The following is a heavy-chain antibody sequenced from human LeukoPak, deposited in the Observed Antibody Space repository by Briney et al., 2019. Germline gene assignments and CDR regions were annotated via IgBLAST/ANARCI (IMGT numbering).Heavy chain of an antibody. Sequence: GGSLRLSCAASGFTFSSYGMHWVRQAPGKGLEWVSYISSSGSTIYYADSVKGRFTISRDNAKNSLYLLMNSLRAEDTAVYYCARGGLYCGGDCYSYYMDVWGKGTTVTVSS. CDR1: GFTFSSYG. CDR3: ARGGLYCGGDCYSYYMDV. D-gene: IGHD2-21*01. V-gene: IGHV3-48*04. J-gene: IGHJ6*03. CDR2: ISSSGSTI.